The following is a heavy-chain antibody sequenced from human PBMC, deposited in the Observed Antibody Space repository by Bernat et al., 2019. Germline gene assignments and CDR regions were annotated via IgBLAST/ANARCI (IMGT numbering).Heavy chain of an antibody. J-gene: IGHJ2*01. D-gene: IGHD2-15*01. CDR2: ISSSGSTI. Sequence: EVQLVESGGGLVQPGGSLRLSCAASGFTFSSYEMNWVRQAPGKGLEWVSYISSSGSTIYYADSVKGRFTIPRDNAKNSLYLQMNSLRAEDTAVYYCARLYCSGGRCSLRDRRWYFDLWGRGTLVTVSS. V-gene: IGHV3-48*03. CDR1: GFTFSSYE. CDR3: ARLYCSGGRCSLRDRRWYFDL.